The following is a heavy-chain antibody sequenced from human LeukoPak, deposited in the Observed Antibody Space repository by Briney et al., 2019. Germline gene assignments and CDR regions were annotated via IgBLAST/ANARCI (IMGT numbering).Heavy chain of an antibody. D-gene: IGHD6-13*01. J-gene: IGHJ4*02. V-gene: IGHV4-39*01. Sequence: SETLSLTCTVSGGSISSSSYYWGWLRQPPGKGLEWIGSIYYSGSTYYNPSLKSRVTISVHTSKKQFSLKLSSVAAADTAVYYCARLHSSSGIDYWGQGTLVTVSS. CDR1: GGSISSSSYY. CDR3: ARLHSSSGIDY. CDR2: IYYSGST.